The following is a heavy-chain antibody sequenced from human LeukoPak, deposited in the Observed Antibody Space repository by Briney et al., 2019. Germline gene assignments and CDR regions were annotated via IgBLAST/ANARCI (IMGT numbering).Heavy chain of an antibody. Sequence: PGGSLRLSCAASGFTFSSYAMHWVRQAPGKGLEWVAVISYDGSNKYYADSVKGRFTISRDNSKNTLYLQMNSLRAEDTAVYYCARGDIVPIRVGDYWGQGTLVTVSS. J-gene: IGHJ4*02. CDR2: ISYDGSNK. D-gene: IGHD2-8*01. CDR3: ARGDIVPIRVGDY. V-gene: IGHV3-30*01. CDR1: GFTFSSYA.